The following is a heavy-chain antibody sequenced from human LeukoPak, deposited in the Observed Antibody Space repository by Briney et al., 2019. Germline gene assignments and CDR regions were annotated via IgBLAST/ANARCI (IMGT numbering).Heavy chain of an antibody. CDR3: ARGDDDSSGYYFGY. J-gene: IGHJ4*02. D-gene: IGHD3-22*01. Sequence: SETLSLTCAVSGGSISSSNWGSWGRQPPGKGLEWIGEIYHSGSTNHHPSLKSRVNISVDKSKHQFSLKLSSVTAADTAVYYCARGDDDSSGYYFGYWGQGTLVTVSS. CDR2: IYHSGST. CDR1: GGSISSSNW. V-gene: IGHV4-4*02.